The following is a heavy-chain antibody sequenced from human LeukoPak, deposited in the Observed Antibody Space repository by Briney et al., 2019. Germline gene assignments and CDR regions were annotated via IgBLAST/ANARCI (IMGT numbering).Heavy chain of an antibody. J-gene: IGHJ4*02. D-gene: IGHD3-22*01. V-gene: IGHV3-30*02. CDR1: GFMFKHYG. CDR2: IQFDGSVE. CDR3: AIVMVFGYYCPSFDF. Sequence: GGSLRLSCVASGFMFKHYGMNWVRLAPGKGPEWITFIQFDGSVEYYADSVRGRFTVSRDNSKNTLFLQMDGLRDEDTGVYYCAIVMVFGYYCPSFDFGGQRTVVTVSS.